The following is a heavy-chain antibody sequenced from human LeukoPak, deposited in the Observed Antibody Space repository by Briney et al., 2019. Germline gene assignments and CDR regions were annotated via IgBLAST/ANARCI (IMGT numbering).Heavy chain of an antibody. CDR3: AARPYYYDSSGYLGGGYYYMDV. Sequence: ASVKVFCKASGYTFTSYDINWVRQATGQGLERMGWMNPNSGNTGYAQKFQGRVTMTRNTSISTAYMELSSLRSEDTAVYYCAARPYYYDSSGYLGGGYYYMDVWGKGTTVTVSS. CDR1: GYTFTSYD. D-gene: IGHD3-22*01. CDR2: MNPNSGNT. J-gene: IGHJ6*03. V-gene: IGHV1-8*01.